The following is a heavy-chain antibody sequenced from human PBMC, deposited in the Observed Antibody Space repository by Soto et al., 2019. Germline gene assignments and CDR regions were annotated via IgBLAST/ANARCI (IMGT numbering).Heavy chain of an antibody. CDR1: GYTFTSYD. V-gene: IGHV1-8*01. CDR2: MNPNSGNT. CDR3: ARGMGFLHGRYCYGKEV. Sequence: SSVKVSCKASGYTFTSYDITWVRQATGQGLEWMGWMNPNSGNTGYAQKFQGRVTMTRNTSISTAYMELSSLRSEGTAVYYCARGMGFLHGRYCYGKEVWGQGTTVNVSS. J-gene: IGHJ6*02. D-gene: IGHD3-3*01.